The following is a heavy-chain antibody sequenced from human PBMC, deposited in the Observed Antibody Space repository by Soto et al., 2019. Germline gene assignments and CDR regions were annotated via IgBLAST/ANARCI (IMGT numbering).Heavy chain of an antibody. V-gene: IGHV4-61*01. Sequence: SETLSLTCTVSGGSVSSGSYYWSWIRQPPGKGPEWIGYIYYSGSTNYNPSLKSRVTISVDTSKNQFSLKLSTVTAADTAVYYCATILNYYDSSGLGYWGQGTLVTVS. D-gene: IGHD3-22*01. J-gene: IGHJ4*02. CDR2: IYYSGST. CDR1: GGSVSSGSYY. CDR3: ATILNYYDSSGLGY.